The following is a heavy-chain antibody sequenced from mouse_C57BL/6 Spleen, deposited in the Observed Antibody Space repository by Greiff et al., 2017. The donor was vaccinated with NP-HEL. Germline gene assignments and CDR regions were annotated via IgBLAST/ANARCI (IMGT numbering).Heavy chain of an antibody. J-gene: IGHJ2*01. CDR2: ISSGGSYT. CDR3: ARQGLRRPFDY. CDR1: GFTFSSYG. Sequence: EVKLMESGGDLVKPGGSLKLSCAASGFTFSSYGMSWVRQTPDKRLEWVATISSGGSYTYYPDSVKGRFTISRDNAKNTLYLQMSSLKSEDTAMYYCARQGLRRPFDYWGQGTTLTVSS. V-gene: IGHV5-6*01. D-gene: IGHD2-2*01.